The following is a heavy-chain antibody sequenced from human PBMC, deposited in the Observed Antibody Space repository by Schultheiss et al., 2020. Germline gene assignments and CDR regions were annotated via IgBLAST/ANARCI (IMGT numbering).Heavy chain of an antibody. D-gene: IGHD3-3*01. CDR3: AREDYDFWSGFVNYYYYGMDV. J-gene: IGHJ6*02. CDR2: IWYDGSDK. CDR1: GFTFSSYG. Sequence: GGSLRLSCAASGFTFSSYGMHWVRQAPGKGLEWVAVIWYDGSDKYYADSVKGRFTISRDNSKNTLYLQMNSLRAEDTAVYYCAREDYDFWSGFVNYYYYGMDVWGQGTTVTGSS. V-gene: IGHV3-33*01.